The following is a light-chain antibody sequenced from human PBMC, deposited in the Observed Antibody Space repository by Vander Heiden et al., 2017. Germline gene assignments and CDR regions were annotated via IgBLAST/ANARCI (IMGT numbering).Light chain of an antibody. CDR2: AAA. J-gene: IGKJ4*01. Sequence: DLQVTQSPSFLSASVGDRVTMTCRASQDITSYCAWYQQKPGKAPKLLIYAAATLQSGVPSRCSGSGAGTESTLTISSLQPEDCATYYCQHLNAYPLTFGGGTKVEIK. V-gene: IGKV1-9*01. CDR1: QDITSY. CDR3: QHLNAYPLT.